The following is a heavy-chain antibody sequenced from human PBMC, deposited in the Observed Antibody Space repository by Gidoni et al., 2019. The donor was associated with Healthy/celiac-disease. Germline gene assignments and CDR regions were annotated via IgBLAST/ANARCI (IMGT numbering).Heavy chain of an antibody. CDR1: GFTFSSYA. D-gene: IGHD3-3*01. V-gene: IGHV3-30-3*01. CDR3: AREPGGDFWSGSCDY. CDR2: ISYDGSNK. J-gene: IGHJ4*02. Sequence: QVQLVESGGGVVQPGRSLRLSCAASGFTFSSYAMHWVRQAPGKGLGWVAGISYDGSNKYYADSVKGRFTISRDNYKNTLYLKMNSLRAEDTAVYYCAREPGGDFWSGSCDYWGQGTLVTVSS.